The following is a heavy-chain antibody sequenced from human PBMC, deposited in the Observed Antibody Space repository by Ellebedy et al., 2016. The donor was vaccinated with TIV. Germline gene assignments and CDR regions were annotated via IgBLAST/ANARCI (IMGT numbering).Heavy chain of an antibody. Sequence: MPSETLSLTCAVSGGSFSGYYWSWIRQPPGKGLEWIGEIYHSGSTNYNPSLKSRVTISVDTSKNQFSLKLSSVTAADTDVYYCARQGVIVATIYYYGMDVWGQGTTVTVSS. CDR2: IYHSGST. V-gene: IGHV4-34*01. J-gene: IGHJ6*02. CDR3: ARQGVIVATIYYYGMDV. D-gene: IGHD5-12*01. CDR1: GGSFSGYY.